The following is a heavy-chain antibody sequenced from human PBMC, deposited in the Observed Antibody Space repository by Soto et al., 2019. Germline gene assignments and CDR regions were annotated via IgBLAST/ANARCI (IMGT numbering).Heavy chain of an antibody. Sequence: QVQLQESGPGLVKPSETLSLTCNVSGGSVSSGSHYWSWIRQSPGKGLEWIGYIHYSGITNYKPSLKSRVSISVYTSKDDCSLKLSSVTAADTAIYYCARESRIESLCYFDYWGQGALVTVSS. CDR3: ARESRIESLCYFDY. J-gene: IGHJ4*02. CDR1: GGSVSSGSHY. D-gene: IGHD1-26*01. CDR2: IHYSGIT. V-gene: IGHV4-61*03.